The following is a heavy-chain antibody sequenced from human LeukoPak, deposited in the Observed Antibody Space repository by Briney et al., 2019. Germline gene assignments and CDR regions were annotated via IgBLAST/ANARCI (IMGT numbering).Heavy chain of an antibody. CDR2: INHSGST. CDR3: ARGYCSSTSCMGYYYMDV. V-gene: IGHV4-34*01. CDR1: GGSFSGYY. D-gene: IGHD2-2*01. Sequence: PSETLSLTCAVYGGSFSGYYWSWIRQPPGKGLEWSGEINHSGSTNYNPSLKSRDTISVDTSKYQFSLKLSSVTTADTAVYYCARGYCSSTSCMGYYYMDVWGKGTTVTVSS. J-gene: IGHJ6*03.